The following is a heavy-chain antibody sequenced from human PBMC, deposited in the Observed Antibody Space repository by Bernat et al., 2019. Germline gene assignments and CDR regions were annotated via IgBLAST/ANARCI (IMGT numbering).Heavy chain of an antibody. CDR2: ISGSGGST. D-gene: IGHD3-10*01. J-gene: IGHJ4*02. Sequence: EVQLLESGGGLVQPGGSLRLSCSASGFTFSSYAMSWFRQAPGKGLEWVSAISGSGGSTYYADSVKGRFTISRDNSKNTLYLQMNSLRAEDTAVYYCAKGSGDYYGSGNPNYWGQGTLVTVSS. V-gene: IGHV3-23*01. CDR3: AKGSGDYYGSGNPNY. CDR1: GFTFSSYA.